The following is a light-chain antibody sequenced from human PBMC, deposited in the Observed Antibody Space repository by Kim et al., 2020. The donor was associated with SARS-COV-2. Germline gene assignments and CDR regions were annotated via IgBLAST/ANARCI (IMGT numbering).Light chain of an antibody. J-gene: IGKJ4*01. CDR2: DAS. CDR1: QSVSSY. V-gene: IGKV3-11*01. Sequence: LSPGERATLSCRASQSVSSYLAWYQQKPGQAPRLLIYDASNRATGIPARFSGSGSGTDFTLTISSLEPEDFAVYCCQQRNNWALTFGGGTKVDIK. CDR3: QQRNNWALT.